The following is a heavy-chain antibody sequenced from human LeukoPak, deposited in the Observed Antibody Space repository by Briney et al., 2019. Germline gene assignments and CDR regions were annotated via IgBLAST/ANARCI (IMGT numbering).Heavy chain of an antibody. Sequence: SETLSLTCTVSGGSITGGNYDWSWVRQPAGKGLEWIGRIYTSGSTNYNPSLKSRVAISLDTSKNQVSLKLISVTAADTAIYYCARRVGWNAFDIWGPRTVVTVSS. CDR1: GGSITGGNYD. CDR2: IYTSGST. J-gene: IGHJ3*02. V-gene: IGHV4-61*02. CDR3: ARRVGWNAFDI. D-gene: IGHD1-26*01.